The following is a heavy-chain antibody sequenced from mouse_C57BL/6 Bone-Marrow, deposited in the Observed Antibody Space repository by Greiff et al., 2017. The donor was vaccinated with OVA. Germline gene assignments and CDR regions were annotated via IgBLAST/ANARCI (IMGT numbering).Heavy chain of an antibody. V-gene: IGHV1-82*01. D-gene: IGHD1-1*01. CDR3: ARWDLLGSSYDD. CDR1: GYAFSSSW. J-gene: IGHJ2*01. CDR2: IYPGDGDT. Sequence: VQLQQSGPELVKPGASVKISCKASGYAFSSSWMNWVKQRPGKGLEWIGRIYPGDGDTNYNGKFKGKATLTADKASSTAYMQLSSLTSEDSAVYFCARWDLLGSSYDDWGQGTTLTVSS.